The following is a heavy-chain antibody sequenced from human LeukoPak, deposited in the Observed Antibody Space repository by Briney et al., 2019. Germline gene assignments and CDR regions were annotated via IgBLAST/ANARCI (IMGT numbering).Heavy chain of an antibody. Sequence: ASVKFSCKASGYTFTGYYMHWVRQAPGQGLEWMGWINPNSGGTNYAQKFQGWVTMTRDTSISTAYMELSRLRSDDTAVYYCARASAKIDYGDPEVLDWFDPWGQGTLVTVSS. CDR3: ARASAKIDYGDPEVLDWFDP. J-gene: IGHJ5*02. D-gene: IGHD4-17*01. CDR2: INPNSGGT. V-gene: IGHV1-2*04. CDR1: GYTFTGYY.